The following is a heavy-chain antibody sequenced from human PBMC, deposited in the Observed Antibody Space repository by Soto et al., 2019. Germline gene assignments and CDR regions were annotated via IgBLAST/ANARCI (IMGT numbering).Heavy chain of an antibody. J-gene: IGHJ6*02. CDR1: GYTFTSYD. CDR2: MNPNSGNT. CDR3: ARWPDGYYYYGMDV. Sequence: QVQLVQSGAEVKKPGASVKVSCKASGYTFTSYDINWVRQATGQGLEWMGWMNPNSGNTGYAQKFQGRVTMARNTSISTAYMELSSLRSEDTAVYYCARWPDGYYYYGMDVWGQGTTVTVSS. V-gene: IGHV1-8*01.